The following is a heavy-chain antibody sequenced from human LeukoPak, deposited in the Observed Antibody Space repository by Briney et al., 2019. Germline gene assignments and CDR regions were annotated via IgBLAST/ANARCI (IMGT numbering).Heavy chain of an antibody. J-gene: IGHJ6*02. V-gene: IGHV3-30*03. CDR1: GFTFSSYG. D-gene: IGHD6-19*01. Sequence: GGSLRLSCAASGFTFSSYGMHWVRQAPGKGLEWVAVISYDGSNKYYADSVKGRFTISRDNSKNTLYLQMNSLRAEDTAVYYCATGSQIYYYYGMDVWGQGTTVTVSS. CDR2: ISYDGSNK. CDR3: ATGSQIYYYYGMDV.